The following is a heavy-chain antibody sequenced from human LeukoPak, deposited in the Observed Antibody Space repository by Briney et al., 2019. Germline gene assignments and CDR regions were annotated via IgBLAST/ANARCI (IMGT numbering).Heavy chain of an antibody. CDR2: ISYSGST. CDR3: ARWESFERAMIVVVTPTNAFDI. Sequence: SETLSVTCIVSGGSISSYSWSWIRQPPGKGLEWIGYISYSGSTNYNPSLKSRVAISVDTSKNQFSLNLSSVTDADTAVYYCARWESFERAMIVVVTPTNAFDIWGQGTMVTVSS. J-gene: IGHJ3*02. D-gene: IGHD3-22*01. CDR1: GGSISSYS. V-gene: IGHV4-59*01.